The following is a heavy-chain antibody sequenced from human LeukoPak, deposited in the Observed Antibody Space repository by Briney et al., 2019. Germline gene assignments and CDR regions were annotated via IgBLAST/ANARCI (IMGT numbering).Heavy chain of an antibody. CDR3: AKDHSSSWPELSY. CDR1: GFTFSSDA. J-gene: IGHJ4*02. Sequence: GGSLRLSCAASGFTFSSDAMHWVRQAPGKGLEWVAVVSYDGSNKDYADSVRGRFTISRDNSKNTLFLQMNSLRAEDTGVYYCAKDHSSSWPELSYWGQGTLVTVSS. D-gene: IGHD6-13*01. CDR2: VSYDGSNK. V-gene: IGHV3-30-3*01.